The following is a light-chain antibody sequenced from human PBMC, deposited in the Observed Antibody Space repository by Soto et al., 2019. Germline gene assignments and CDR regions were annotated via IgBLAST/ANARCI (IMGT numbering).Light chain of an antibody. J-gene: IGLJ1*01. V-gene: IGLV1-40*01. CDR2: GNS. Sequence: QSVLTQPPSVSGAPGQRVTISCTGSSSNIGAGYDVHWYQQLPGTAPKLLIYGNSNRPSGVPDRFSGSKSGTSASLAITGLQAGDEADYYCRSYDSSLSGHYVFGTGTRSPS. CDR1: SSNIGAGYD. CDR3: RSYDSSLSGHYV.